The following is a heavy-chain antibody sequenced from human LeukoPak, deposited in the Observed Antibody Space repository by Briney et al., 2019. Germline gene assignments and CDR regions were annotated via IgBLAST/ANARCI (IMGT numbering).Heavy chain of an antibody. J-gene: IGHJ6*02. V-gene: IGHV3-33*01. D-gene: IGHD3-10*01. CDR2: IWYVGSNK. CDR1: GFTFSSYG. CDR3: ARRYYYGSGAYGMDV. Sequence: PGGSLRLSCAASGFTFSSYGMHWVRPAPGKGLEWVAVIWYVGSNKYYGDSVKGRFTISRDNSKNTLYLQMNSLRADDTAVYYCARRYYYGSGAYGMDVWGQGTTVTVSS.